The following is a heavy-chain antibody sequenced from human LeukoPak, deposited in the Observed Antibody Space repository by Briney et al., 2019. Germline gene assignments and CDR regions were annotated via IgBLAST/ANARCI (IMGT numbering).Heavy chain of an antibody. V-gene: IGHV3-30*14. D-gene: IGHD5-12*01. CDR2: TSYDGSIK. CDR1: GFTFSSYA. J-gene: IGHJ4*01. Sequence: GGSLRLSCAASGFTFSSYAMHWVRQAPGKGLEWVAVTSYDGSIKKYADSVKGRFTISRDNSKNTLYLQMNSLRAEDTAVYYCARVGGYDLSFFDYWGHGTLVTVSS. CDR3: ARVGGYDLSFFDY.